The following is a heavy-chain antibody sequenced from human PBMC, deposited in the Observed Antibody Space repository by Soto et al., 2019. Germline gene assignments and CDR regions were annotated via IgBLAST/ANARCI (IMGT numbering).Heavy chain of an antibody. CDR1: GFSFASYS. CDR3: ATAEVDY. J-gene: IGHJ4*02. V-gene: IGHV3-23*01. Sequence: GGSLRLSCAASGFSFASYSMNWLRQAPGKGLEWVSAISGSGGSTYYADSVKGRFTVPRDNAKNTLYLQMNSLRAEDTAVYYCATAEVDYWGPGTLVTVSS. CDR2: ISGSGGST.